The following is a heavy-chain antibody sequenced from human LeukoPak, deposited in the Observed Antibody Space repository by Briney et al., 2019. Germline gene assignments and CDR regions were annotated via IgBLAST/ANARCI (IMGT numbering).Heavy chain of an antibody. CDR3: AKEASGYSFSVS. V-gene: IGHV3-30*18. CDR2: ISYDGSNK. CDR1: GFTFSSYG. D-gene: IGHD1-26*01. Sequence: PGGSLRLSCAASGFTFSSYGMHWVRQAPGKGLEWVAVISYDGSNKYYADSVKGRFTISRDNSKNTLHLQMNSLRAEDTAVYYCAKEASGYSFSVSWGQGTLVAVS. J-gene: IGHJ5*02.